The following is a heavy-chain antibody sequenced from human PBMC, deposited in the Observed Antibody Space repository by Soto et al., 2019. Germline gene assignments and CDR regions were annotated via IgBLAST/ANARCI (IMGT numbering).Heavy chain of an antibody. V-gene: IGHV1-18*01. CDR2: ISAYNGNT. Sequence: ASVKVSCKASGYTFTSYGISWVRQAPGQGLEWMGWISAYNGNTNYAQKLQGRVTMTTDTSTSTAYMELRSLRSDDTAVYYCARCRGIQLWFSSYIWFDPWGQGTLVTVSS. CDR3: ARCRGIQLWFSSYIWFDP. J-gene: IGHJ5*02. D-gene: IGHD5-18*01. CDR1: GYTFTSYG.